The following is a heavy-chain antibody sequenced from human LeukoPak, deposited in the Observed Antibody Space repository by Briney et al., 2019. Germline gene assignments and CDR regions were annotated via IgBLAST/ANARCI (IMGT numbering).Heavy chain of an antibody. CDR1: GYTFINHW. Sequence: GASVKVSCKASGYTFINHWMHWVRQAPGQGLEWVGLINPTGTRTLYAQKFQGRITLTRDMSTTTDYMELSSLTSEDTAVYYCARKKIEVVTTYDYWGQGTLVTVSS. D-gene: IGHD4-11*01. V-gene: IGHV1-46*01. CDR2: INPTGTRT. CDR3: ARKKIEVVTTYDY. J-gene: IGHJ4*02.